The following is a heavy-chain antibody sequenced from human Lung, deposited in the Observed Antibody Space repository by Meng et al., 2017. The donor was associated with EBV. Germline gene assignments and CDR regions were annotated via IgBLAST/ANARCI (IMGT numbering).Heavy chain of an antibody. Sequence: QVRPRGAGPGLVKPSQTLSLTCTVSGGSIRFGDYYWSWIRQPPGKGLEWIGYIYDSGSTSYNPSLMSRVTISVDTSRNQFSLKLTSVTAADTAVYYCAREYSSSSGLPGPWGQGTLVTVSS. CDR2: IYDSGST. V-gene: IGHV4-30-4*08. CDR1: GGSIRFGDYY. CDR3: AREYSSSSGLPGP. D-gene: IGHD6-6*01. J-gene: IGHJ5*02.